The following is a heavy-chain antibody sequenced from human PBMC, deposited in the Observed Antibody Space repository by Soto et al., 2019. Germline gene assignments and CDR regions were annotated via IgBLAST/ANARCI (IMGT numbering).Heavy chain of an antibody. CDR2: ISSSGYST. CDR1: GLTLKNYA. Sequence: XGSLTLSFAAFGLTLKNYAMSWFRQTPGKGLEWVSAISSSGYSTYYADSVKGRFTISRDNSKNTVYLQMNNLRAEDTDVYYCEKGSVVVAAKFDSWGQGTLVTV. J-gene: IGHJ4*02. V-gene: IGHV3-23*01. CDR3: EKGSVVVAAKFDS. D-gene: IGHD2-21*02.